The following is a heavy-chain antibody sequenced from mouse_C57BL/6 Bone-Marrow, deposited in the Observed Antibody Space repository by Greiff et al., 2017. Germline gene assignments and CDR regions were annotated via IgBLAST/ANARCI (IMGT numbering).Heavy chain of an antibody. D-gene: IGHD1-1*01. J-gene: IGHJ1*03. CDR1: GYTFTDYE. Sequence: QVQLQQSGAELVRPGASVTLSCKASGYTFTDYEMHWVKQTPVHGLEWIGAIDPETGGTAYNQKFKGKAILTADKSSSTAYMELRRLTSEDSAVYYCTRDTTVVYWYFEVWGTGTTVTVTS. V-gene: IGHV1-15*01. CDR2: IDPETGGT. CDR3: TRDTTVVYWYFEV.